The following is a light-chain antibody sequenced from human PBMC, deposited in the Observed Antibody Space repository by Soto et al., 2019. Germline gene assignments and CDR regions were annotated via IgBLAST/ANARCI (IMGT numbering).Light chain of an antibody. Sequence: MVSTHSPATLSLSPGESATLSCRASRSVSNYLAWYQQKPGQAPRLLIYDASSRPTDIPARFSGSGSGTDFTLTISCLEPEDFALYYCQQRSNWPITFGQGTRLEIK. CDR2: DAS. CDR3: QQRSNWPIT. V-gene: IGKV3-11*01. CDR1: RSVSNY. J-gene: IGKJ5*01.